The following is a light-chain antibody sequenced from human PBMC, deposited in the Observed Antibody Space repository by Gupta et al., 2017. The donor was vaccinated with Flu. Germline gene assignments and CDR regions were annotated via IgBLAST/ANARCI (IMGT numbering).Light chain of an antibody. CDR1: SGAVTSGFY. Sequence: SSGAVTSGFYANWVQQKPGQAPRTLIYSTSNKQSWTPARFSGSLLGDKAALTLSGVLPEDEAEYYCLLYFAGSYVFGPGTKVTVL. V-gene: IGLV7-43*01. CDR2: STS. J-gene: IGLJ1*01. CDR3: LLYFAGSYV.